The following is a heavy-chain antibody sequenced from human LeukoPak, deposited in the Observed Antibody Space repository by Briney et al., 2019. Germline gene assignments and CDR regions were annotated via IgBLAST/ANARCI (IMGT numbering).Heavy chain of an antibody. CDR3: AKDRYGDSNFDY. D-gene: IGHD4-17*01. CDR1: GFTFSSYA. V-gene: IGHV3-23*01. CDR2: ISGSGGST. Sequence: PGGSLRLSCAASGFTFSSYAVSWVRQAPGKGLEWVSAISGSGGSTYYADSVKGRFTISRDNSKNTLYLQMNSLRAEDTAVYYCAKDRYGDSNFDYWGQGTLVTVSS. J-gene: IGHJ4*02.